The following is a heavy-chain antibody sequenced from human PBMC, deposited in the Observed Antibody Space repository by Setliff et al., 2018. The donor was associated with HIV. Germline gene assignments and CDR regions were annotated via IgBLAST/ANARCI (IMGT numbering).Heavy chain of an antibody. J-gene: IGHJ3*02. CDR2: INAGNGNT. D-gene: IGHD2-21*02. Sequence: ASVKVSCKASGYTFTSYAMLWVRQAPGQRLEWMGWINAGNGNTKYSQKFQGRVTITRDTSASTAYMELSSLRSEDTAVYYCARYCGGDCRDAFDIWGQGTMVTVSS. CDR1: GYTFTSYA. CDR3: ARYCGGDCRDAFDI. V-gene: IGHV1-3*01.